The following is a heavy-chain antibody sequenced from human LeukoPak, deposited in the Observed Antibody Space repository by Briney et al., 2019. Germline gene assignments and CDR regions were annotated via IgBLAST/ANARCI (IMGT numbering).Heavy chain of an antibody. V-gene: IGHV3-15*01. J-gene: IGHJ4*02. CDR3: TTEAPYSSYFQYVNFDY. CDR1: GFTFSNAW. D-gene: IGHD6-6*01. CDR2: IKSKTDGGTT. Sequence: PGGSLRLSCAASGFTFSNAWMSWVRQAPGKGLEWVGRIKSKTDGGTTDYAAPVKGRFTISGDDSKNTLYLQMNSLKTEDTAVYYCTTEAPYSSYFQYVNFDYWGQGTLVTVSS.